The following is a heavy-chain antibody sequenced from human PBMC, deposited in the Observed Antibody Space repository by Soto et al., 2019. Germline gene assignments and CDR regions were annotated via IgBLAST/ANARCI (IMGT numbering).Heavy chain of an antibody. CDR1: GGTLSSYT. CDR3: ARDKGYCSDTSCPDFDY. D-gene: IGHD2-15*01. Sequence: QVPLVQCGAEVKKPGSSVKVSCKASGGTLSSYTFSWVRRAPGQGLEWMGRVIPNLGVTNYAKKFQGRFTIVVDTSTSTAYMELNSLRSEDTAVYYCARDKGYCSDTSCPDFDYWGQGTLVTVSS. V-gene: IGHV1-69*08. CDR2: VIPNLGVT. J-gene: IGHJ4*02.